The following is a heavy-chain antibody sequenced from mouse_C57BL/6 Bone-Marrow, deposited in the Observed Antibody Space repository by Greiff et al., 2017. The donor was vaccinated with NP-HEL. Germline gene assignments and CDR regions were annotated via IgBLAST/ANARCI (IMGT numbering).Heavy chain of an antibody. D-gene: IGHD1-1*01. CDR2: IDPENGDT. Sequence: VQLQQSGAELVRPGASVKLSCTASGFNIKDDYMHWVKQRPEQGLEWIGWIDPENGDTEYASKFQGTATITADTSSNTAYLQLSSLTSEDTAVYYCTTWRLITTVVAHFDVWGTGTTVTVSS. V-gene: IGHV14-4*01. CDR3: TTWRLITTVVAHFDV. CDR1: GFNIKDDY. J-gene: IGHJ1*03.